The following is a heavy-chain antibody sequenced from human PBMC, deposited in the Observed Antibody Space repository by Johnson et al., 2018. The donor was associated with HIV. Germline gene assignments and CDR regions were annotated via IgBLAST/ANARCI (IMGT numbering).Heavy chain of an antibody. V-gene: IGHV3-11*04. D-gene: IGHD6-19*01. CDR3: ARPGIAVAAAPDDDAFDI. Sequence: QVHLVESGGGVVQPGRSLRLSCAASGFTFSDYYMSWIRQAPGKGLEWVSYISSSGSTIYYADSVKGRFTISRDNAKNSLYLQMNSLRAEDTAVYYCARPGIAVAAAPDDDAFDIWGQGTMVTVSS. J-gene: IGHJ3*02. CDR2: ISSSGSTI. CDR1: GFTFSDYY.